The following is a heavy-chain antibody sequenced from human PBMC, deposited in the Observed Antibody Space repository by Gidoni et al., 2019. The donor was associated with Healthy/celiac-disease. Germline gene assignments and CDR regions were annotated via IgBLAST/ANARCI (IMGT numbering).Heavy chain of an antibody. CDR3: ARDSTACPHLGELCPTFDY. CDR2: ISAYNGNT. D-gene: IGHD3-16*01. CDR1: GYTFTSYG. J-gene: IGHJ4*02. V-gene: IGHV1-18*01. Sequence: QVQLVQSGAAVKKPGASVKVYCKASGYTFTSYGISWVRQAPGQGLEWMGWISAYNGNTNYAQKLQGRVTMTTYTSTSTAYMELRSLRPDDTAVYYCARDSTACPHLGELCPTFDYWGQGTLVTVSS.